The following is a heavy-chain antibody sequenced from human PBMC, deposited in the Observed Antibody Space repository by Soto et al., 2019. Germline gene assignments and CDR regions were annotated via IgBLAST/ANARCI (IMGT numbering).Heavy chain of an antibody. D-gene: IGHD3-10*01. CDR1: GGSFSGYY. J-gene: IGHJ6*03. V-gene: IGHV4-34*01. CDR2: INHSGST. Sequence: SSETLSLTCAVYGGSFSGYYWSWIRQPPGKGLEWIGEINHSGSTNYNPSLKSRVTISVDTSKNQFSLKLSSVTAADTAVYYCARDVTMVRGVMGHYYYYYYMDVWGKGTTVTV. CDR3: ARDVTMVRGVMGHYYYYYYMDV.